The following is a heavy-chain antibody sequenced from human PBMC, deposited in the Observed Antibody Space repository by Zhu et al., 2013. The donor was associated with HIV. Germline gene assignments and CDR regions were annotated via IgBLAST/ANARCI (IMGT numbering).Heavy chain of an antibody. Sequence: EVQLVESGGGLVQPGGSLRLSCAASGFTFSTSEMNWVRQAPGKGLEWVSYISSSGSTIYYADSVKGRFTISRDNAKNSLYLQMNSLRAEDTAVLYCARTRGRRAVYYFDYWGQGNPGHRLL. V-gene: IGHV3-48*03. CDR2: ISSSGSTI. CDR1: GFTFSTSE. CDR3: ARTRGRRAVYYFDY. J-gene: IGHJ4*02.